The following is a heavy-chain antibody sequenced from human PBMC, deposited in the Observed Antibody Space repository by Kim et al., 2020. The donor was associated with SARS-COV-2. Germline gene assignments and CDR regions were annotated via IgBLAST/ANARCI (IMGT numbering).Heavy chain of an antibody. Sequence: GGSLRLSCVASGFTFSDYWMHWVRQAPGKGLVWVSRINSDGSRTTYADAVKGRFTISRDNARNTLYLQMNSLRGDDTAVYYCARDPRGGIYFYDGMDVWGQGTTVTVYS. J-gene: IGHJ6*01. V-gene: IGHV3-74*01. CDR3: ARDPRGGIYFYDGMDV. CDR1: GFTFSDYW. CDR2: INSDGSRT. D-gene: IGHD1-26*01.